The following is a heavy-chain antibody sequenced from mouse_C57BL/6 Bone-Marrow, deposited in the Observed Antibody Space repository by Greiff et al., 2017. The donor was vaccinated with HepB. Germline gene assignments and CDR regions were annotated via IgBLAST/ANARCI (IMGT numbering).Heavy chain of an antibody. CDR1: GFTFSSYG. CDR2: FSSGGSYT. V-gene: IGHV5-6*02. J-gene: IGHJ1*03. Sequence: EVMLVESGGDLVKPGGSLKLSCAASGFTFSSYGLSWVRQTPDKRLEWVASFSSGGSYTYYPDSVKGCFTISRDNAKNTLYLQMSSLKSEDTAMYYCARRGRGGYFDVWGTGTTVTVSS. CDR3: ARRGRGGYFDV.